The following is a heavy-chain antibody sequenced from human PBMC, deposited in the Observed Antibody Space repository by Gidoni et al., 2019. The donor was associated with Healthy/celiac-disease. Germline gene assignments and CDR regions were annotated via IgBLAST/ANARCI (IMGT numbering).Heavy chain of an antibody. CDR3: ARGGTDSSSWYHNYYYYYGMDV. Sequence: VQLQQWGAGLLKPSETLSLTCAVYGGSFSGYYWSWIRQPPGKGLEWIGEINHSGSTNYNPSRKSRVTISVDTSKNQFSLKLSSVTAADTAVYYCARGGTDSSSWYHNYYYYYGMDVWGKGTTVTVSS. D-gene: IGHD6-13*01. CDR2: INHSGST. J-gene: IGHJ6*04. CDR1: GGSFSGYY. V-gene: IGHV4-34*01.